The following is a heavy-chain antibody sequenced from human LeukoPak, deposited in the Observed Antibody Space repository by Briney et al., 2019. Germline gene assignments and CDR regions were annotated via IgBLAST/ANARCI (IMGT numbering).Heavy chain of an antibody. CDR3: ARVPSGYPDY. CDR1: GLNFNDFW. CDR2: IKQDGSEK. Sequence: GGSLRLSCAASGLNFNDFWMHWVRQAPGKGLEWVANIKQDGSEKYYVDSVKGRFTISRDNAKNSLYLQMNSLRAEDTAVYYCARVPSGYPDYWGQGTLVTVSS. V-gene: IGHV3-7*01. D-gene: IGHD3-22*01. J-gene: IGHJ4*02.